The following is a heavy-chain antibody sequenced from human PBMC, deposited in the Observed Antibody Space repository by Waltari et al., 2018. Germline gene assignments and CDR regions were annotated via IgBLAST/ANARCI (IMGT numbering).Heavy chain of an antibody. J-gene: IGHJ3*02. CDR1: GGSISSSTYY. Sequence: QLQLHESGPVLVKPSETLSLTCTVSGGSISSSTYYCGWIRPPPGKGLEWIGSIYYSGSTYYNPSLKSRVTISVDTSKNQFSLKLSSVTAADTAVYYCAPLTVVHDAFDIWGQGTMVTVSS. CDR2: IYYSGST. V-gene: IGHV4-39*01. CDR3: APLTVVHDAFDI. D-gene: IGHD4-4*01.